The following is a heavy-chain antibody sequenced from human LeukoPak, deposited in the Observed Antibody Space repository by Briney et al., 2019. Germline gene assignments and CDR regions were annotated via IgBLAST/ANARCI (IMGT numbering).Heavy chain of an antibody. V-gene: IGHV4-59*08. J-gene: IGHJ4*02. CDR2: IYYSGST. CDR1: GGSISSYY. Sequence: SETLSLTCTVSGGSISSYYWRWIRQPPGERLEYIGYIYYSGSTNYNPSLKSRVTISVDTSKNQFSLKLSSVTAADTAVYYCARSYSSDWYDYWGQGTLVTVSS. CDR3: ARSYSSDWYDY. D-gene: IGHD6-19*01.